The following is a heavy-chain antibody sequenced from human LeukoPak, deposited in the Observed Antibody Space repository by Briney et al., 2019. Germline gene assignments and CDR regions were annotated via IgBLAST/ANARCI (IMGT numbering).Heavy chain of an antibody. Sequence: SETLSLTCTVSGGSISSYYWSWIRQPPGKGLEWIGYIYYSGSTNYNPSLKSRVTISVDTSKNQFSLKLSSVTAADTAIYYCARVRDRSSYFYDLDYWGQGTLVTVSS. CDR1: GGSISSYY. J-gene: IGHJ4*02. V-gene: IGHV4-59*01. CDR3: ARVRDRSSYFYDLDY. CDR2: IYYSGST. D-gene: IGHD3-22*01.